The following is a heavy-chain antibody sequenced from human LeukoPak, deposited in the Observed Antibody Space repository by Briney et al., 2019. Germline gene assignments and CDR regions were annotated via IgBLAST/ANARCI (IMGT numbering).Heavy chain of an antibody. CDR1: GGSISTYY. Sequence: SETLSLTCTVSGGSISTYYWSWIRQPPGKGLEWIGHIYYSGSTNYNPSLKSRVTIAVDTSKNHFSLKLSSVTAADTAVYYCTRNYDSSGYTTFGYWGRGTPVTVSS. CDR2: IYYSGST. D-gene: IGHD3-22*01. CDR3: TRNYDSSGYTTFGY. V-gene: IGHV4-59*01. J-gene: IGHJ4*02.